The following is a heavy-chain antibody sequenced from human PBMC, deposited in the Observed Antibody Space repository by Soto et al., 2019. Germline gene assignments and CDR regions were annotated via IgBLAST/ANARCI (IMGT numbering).Heavy chain of an antibody. V-gene: IGHV4-4*02. CDR3: ARDRPSYGRNFDD. D-gene: IGHD1-26*01. Sequence: QVQLQESGPGVVKPSGTLSLTCAVSGGSVSSDYWWSWVRLPPGKGLEWIGEIYHSGRTNYNPSLKSRVTISLDKSKNQLSLILNSVPAADTAVYYCARDRPSYGRNFDDWGQGTLVTVSS. J-gene: IGHJ4*02. CDR2: IYHSGRT. CDR1: GGSVSSDYW.